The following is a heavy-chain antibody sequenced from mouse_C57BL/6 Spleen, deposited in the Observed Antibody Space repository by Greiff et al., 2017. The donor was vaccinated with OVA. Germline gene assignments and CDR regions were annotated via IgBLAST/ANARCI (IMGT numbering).Heavy chain of an antibody. V-gene: IGHV1-42*01. J-gene: IGHJ4*01. CDR2: INPSTGGT. Sequence: DVQLQQSGPELVKPGASVKISCKASGYSFTGYYMNWVKQSPEKSLEWIGEINPSTGGTTYNQKFKAKATLTVDKSSSTAYMQLKSLTSEDSAVYYCASYYGSSYYYAMDYWGQGTSVTVSS. CDR3: ASYYGSSYYYAMDY. CDR1: GYSFTGYY. D-gene: IGHD1-1*01.